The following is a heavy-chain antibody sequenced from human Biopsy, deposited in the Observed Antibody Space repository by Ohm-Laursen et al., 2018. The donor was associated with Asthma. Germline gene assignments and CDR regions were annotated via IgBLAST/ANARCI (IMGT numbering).Heavy chain of an antibody. D-gene: IGHD3-3*02. Sequence: GSLRLSCSASGFTFGDYWMSWVRQVPGKGLEWVANIKHDGTEKNHVESLKGRFTISRDNAKNSLYLQMNSLRAEDTAVYYCARTFHFWSPYHAEHYQLWGQGTLVTVPS. CDR1: GFTFGDYW. CDR2: IKHDGTEK. V-gene: IGHV3-7*01. J-gene: IGHJ1*01. CDR3: ARTFHFWSPYHAEHYQL.